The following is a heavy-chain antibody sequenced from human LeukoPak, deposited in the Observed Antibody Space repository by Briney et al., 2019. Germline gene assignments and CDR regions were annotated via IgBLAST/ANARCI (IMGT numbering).Heavy chain of an antibody. J-gene: IGHJ5*02. Sequence: SETLSLTCSVSDNSISSYYWSWIRQPAGKGLEWIGRISTSGSSDYNPSLKSRVTISVDTSKNQFSLKLSSVTAADTAVYYCAREGTAGTNLNWFDPWGQGTLVTVSS. D-gene: IGHD1-1*01. CDR3: AREGTAGTNLNWFDP. CDR2: ISTSGSS. CDR1: DNSISSYY. V-gene: IGHV4-4*07.